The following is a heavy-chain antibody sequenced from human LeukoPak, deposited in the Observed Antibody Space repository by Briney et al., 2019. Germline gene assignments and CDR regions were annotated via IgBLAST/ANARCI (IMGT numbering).Heavy chain of an antibody. J-gene: IGHJ4*02. CDR2: IYYSGST. V-gene: IGHV4-39*07. D-gene: IGHD1-1*01. Sequence: SETLSLTCTVSGGSFSSSSYYWGWIRQPPGKGLEWIGSIYYSGSTYYNPSLKSRVTISVDTSKNQFSLKLSSVTAADTAVYYCARDQRGVNWYYFDYWGQGTLVTVSS. CDR3: ARDQRGVNWYYFDY. CDR1: GGSFSSSSYY.